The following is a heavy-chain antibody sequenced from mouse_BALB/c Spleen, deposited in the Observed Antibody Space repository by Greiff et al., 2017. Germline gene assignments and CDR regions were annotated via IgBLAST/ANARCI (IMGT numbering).Heavy chain of an antibody. V-gene: IGHV5-17*02. CDR1: GFTFSSFG. CDR3: ARRGYDGYSYFDY. J-gene: IGHJ2*01. CDR2: ISSGSSTI. D-gene: IGHD2-3*01. Sequence: EVKLMESGGGLVQPGGSRKLSCAASGFTFSSFGMHWVRQAPEKGLEWVAYISSGSSTIYYADTVKGRFTISRDNPKNTLFLQMTSLRSEDTAMYYCARRGYDGYSYFDYWGQGTTLTVSS.